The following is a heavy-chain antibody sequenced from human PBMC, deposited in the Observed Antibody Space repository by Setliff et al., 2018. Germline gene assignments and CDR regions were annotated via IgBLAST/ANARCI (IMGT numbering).Heavy chain of an antibody. D-gene: IGHD3-22*01. CDR2: IYTSGST. J-gene: IGHJ4*02. V-gene: IGHV4-61*02. CDR1: GGSISSGSCY. Sequence: SETLSLTCTASGGSISSGSCYWSWIRQPAGKGLEWIGRIYTSGSTNYNPSLKSRVTISADTSKNQFSLKLSSVTAADTAVYYCARHPHYDSSGYRDYWGQGTLVTVSS. CDR3: ARHPHYDSSGYRDY.